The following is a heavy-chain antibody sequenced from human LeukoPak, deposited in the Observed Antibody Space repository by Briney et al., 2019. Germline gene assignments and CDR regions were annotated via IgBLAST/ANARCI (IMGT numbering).Heavy chain of an antibody. Sequence: SETLSLTCTVSGGSISSSSYYWGWIRQPPGKGLEWIGSIYYSGSTYYNPSLKSRVTISVDTSKDQFSLKLSSVTAADTAVYYCARVRTRYGLPDAFDIWGQGTMVTVSS. V-gene: IGHV4-39*07. CDR1: GGSISSSSYY. CDR2: IYYSGST. J-gene: IGHJ3*02. CDR3: ARVRTRYGLPDAFDI. D-gene: IGHD4-17*01.